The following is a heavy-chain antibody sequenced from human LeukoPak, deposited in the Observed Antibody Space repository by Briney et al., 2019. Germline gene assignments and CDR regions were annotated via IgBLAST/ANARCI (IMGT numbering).Heavy chain of an antibody. CDR3: ARERYNTGWYSDY. D-gene: IGHD6-19*01. CDR2: IYSSGST. V-gene: IGHV4-4*07. J-gene: IGHJ4*02. Sequence: PSDTLSLPCSVSCGYISVYYWRWIRPPAGRALEGIGRIYSSGSTNYNPSLNSRVTMSVDTYNKQFSLKLSSVTAADTAVYFCARERYNTGWYSDYWGQGTLVTVSS. CDR1: CGYISVYY.